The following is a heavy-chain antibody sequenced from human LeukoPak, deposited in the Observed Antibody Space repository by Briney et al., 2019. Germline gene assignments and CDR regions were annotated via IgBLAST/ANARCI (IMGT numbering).Heavy chain of an antibody. D-gene: IGHD3-10*01. CDR2: IKQDGSEK. CDR1: GFTFSSYW. CDR3: ARDLVLWFGEPHMDV. J-gene: IGHJ6*02. V-gene: IGHV3-7*01. Sequence: GGSLRLSCAASGFTFSSYWMSWVRQAPGKGLEWVANIKQDGSEKYYVDSVKGRFTISRDNAKNSLYLQMNGLRAEDTAVYYCARDLVLWFGEPHMDVWGQGPRSPSP.